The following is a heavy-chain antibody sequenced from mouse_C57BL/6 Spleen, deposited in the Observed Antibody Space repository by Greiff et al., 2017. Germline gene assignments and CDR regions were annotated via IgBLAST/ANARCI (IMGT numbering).Heavy chain of an antibody. J-gene: IGHJ2*01. Sequence: EVQLQQSGAELVRPGASVKLSCTASGFNIKDDYMNWVKQTPEKGLEWIGWIDPENGDTEYASKLAGKATITADTSSNTAYLQLSSLTSEDTAVYYCTTEHYWGQGTTLTVSS. CDR1: GFNIKDDY. V-gene: IGHV14-4*01. CDR2: IDPENGDT. CDR3: TTEHY.